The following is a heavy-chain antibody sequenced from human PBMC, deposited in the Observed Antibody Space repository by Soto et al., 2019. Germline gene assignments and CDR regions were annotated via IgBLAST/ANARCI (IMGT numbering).Heavy chain of an antibody. CDR3: AKRYCSSTSGFQGAFDI. V-gene: IGHV1-69*13. Sequence: SVKVSCKASGGTFSSYAISWVRQAPGQGLEWMGGIIPIFGTANYAQKFQGRVTITADESTSTAYMELSSLRSEDTAVYYCAKRYCSSTSGFQGAFDIWGQGTMVTVSS. CDR2: IIPIFGTA. CDR1: GGTFSSYA. J-gene: IGHJ3*02. D-gene: IGHD2-2*01.